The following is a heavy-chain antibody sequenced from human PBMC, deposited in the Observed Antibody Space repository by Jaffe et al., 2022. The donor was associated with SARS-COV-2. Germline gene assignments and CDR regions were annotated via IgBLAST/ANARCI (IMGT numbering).Heavy chain of an antibody. J-gene: IGHJ6*02. D-gene: IGHD5-12*01. CDR3: ARYYGYSGYDFAPAVSGYYYGMDV. V-gene: IGHV3-21*01. Sequence: EVQLVESGGGLVKPGGSLRLSCAASGFTFSSYSMNWVRQAPGKGLEWVSSISSSSSYIYYADSVKGRFTISRDNAKNSLYLQMNSLRAEDTAVYYCARYYGYSGYDFAPAVSGYYYGMDVWGQGTTVTVSS. CDR2: ISSSSSYI. CDR1: GFTFSSYS.